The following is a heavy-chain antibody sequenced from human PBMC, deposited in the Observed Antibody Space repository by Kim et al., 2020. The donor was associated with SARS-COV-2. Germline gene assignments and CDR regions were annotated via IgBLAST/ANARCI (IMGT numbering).Heavy chain of an antibody. V-gene: IGHV3-30*04. Sequence: SLRLSCAASGFTFSSYAMHWVRQAPGKGLEWVAVISYDGSNKYYADSVKGRFTISRDNSKNTLYLQMNSLRAEDTAVYYCASLPYEQFNYYYGMDVWGQGTTVTVSS. J-gene: IGHJ6*02. CDR3: ASLPYEQFNYYYGMDV. CDR1: GFTFSSYA. CDR2: ISYDGSNK. D-gene: IGHD3-3*01.